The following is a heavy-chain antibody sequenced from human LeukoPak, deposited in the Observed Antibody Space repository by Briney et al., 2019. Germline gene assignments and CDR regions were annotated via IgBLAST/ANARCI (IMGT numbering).Heavy chain of an antibody. CDR2: FDPQDGET. CDR1: GYTLSELT. V-gene: IGHV1-24*01. D-gene: IGHD3-9*01. J-gene: IGHJ3*02. Sequence: ASVKVSCKVSGYTLSELTIHWVRQTLGKRLEWMGAFDPQDGETISAQKFHGRVTMTEDPSTDTAYMELSSLRSEDTAVYYCARGRALQLLRYFDWLRRKNAFDIWGQGTMVTVSS. CDR3: ARGRALQLLRYFDWLRRKNAFDI.